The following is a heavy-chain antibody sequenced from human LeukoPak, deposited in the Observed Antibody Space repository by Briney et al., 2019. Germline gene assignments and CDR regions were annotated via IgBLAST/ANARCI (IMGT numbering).Heavy chain of an antibody. Sequence: GRSLRLSCAASGFTFSNYAMHWVRQAPGKGLEWVAFIGHDGDKKYYTDSVKGRFTISRDNSKNTLYLQMNSLRAEDTAVYYCARGERTYSSSWYTFDYWGQGTLVTVSS. D-gene: IGHD6-13*01. J-gene: IGHJ4*02. CDR3: ARGERTYSSSWYTFDY. V-gene: IGHV3-33*08. CDR2: IGHDGDKK. CDR1: GFTFSNYA.